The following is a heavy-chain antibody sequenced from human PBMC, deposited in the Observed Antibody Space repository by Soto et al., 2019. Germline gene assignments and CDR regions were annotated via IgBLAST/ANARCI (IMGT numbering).Heavy chain of an antibody. Sequence: GGSLRLSCAASGFTFSSYGIHWVRQAPGKGLEWVADISFDGINKYYGDSVKGRFTIPRDNSKNPVSLQMNSLRAEDAGVYYCAKGRGRNYYHGMDVRGRATTVPVSS. V-gene: IGHV3-30*18. CDR1: GFTFSSYG. CDR3: AKGRGRNYYHGMDV. CDR2: ISFDGINK. J-gene: IGHJ6*02.